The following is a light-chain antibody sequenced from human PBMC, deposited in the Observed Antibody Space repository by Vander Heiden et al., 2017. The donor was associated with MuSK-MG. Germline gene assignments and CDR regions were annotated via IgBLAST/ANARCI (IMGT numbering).Light chain of an antibody. CDR1: NIGSKS. CDR3: QVWDRSSDHVV. J-gene: IGLJ2*01. Sequence: SSVLTQPPSVSVAPGKMARITCGGNNIGSKSVHWYQQKPGQAPVLVIYYDSDRPSGIPERFSGANSGNTATLTISRVEAGDEADYYCQVWDRSSDHVVFGGGTKLTVL. CDR2: YDS. V-gene: IGLV3-21*04.